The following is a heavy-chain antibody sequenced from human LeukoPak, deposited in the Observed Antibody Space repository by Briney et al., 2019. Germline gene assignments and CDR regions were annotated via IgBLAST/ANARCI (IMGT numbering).Heavy chain of an antibody. J-gene: IGHJ4*02. D-gene: IGHD6-19*01. CDR1: GGSISSSSYY. CDR2: IYYSGST. Sequence: SETLSLTCTVSGGSISSSSYYWGWIRQPPGKGLEWIGSIYYSGSTYYNPSLKSRVTISVDTSKNQFSLKLSSVTAADTAVYYCARDRARKYSSGWRTDWGQGTLVTVSS. CDR3: ARDRARKYSSGWRTD. V-gene: IGHV4-39*07.